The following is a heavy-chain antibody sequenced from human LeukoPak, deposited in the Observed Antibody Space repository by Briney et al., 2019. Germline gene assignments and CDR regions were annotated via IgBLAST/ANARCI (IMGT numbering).Heavy chain of an antibody. CDR1: GYTFTDYF. CDR3: ARGDGSGRYCIGY. D-gene: IGHD3-10*01. CDR2: INPNSGGT. J-gene: IGHJ4*02. V-gene: IGHV1-2*02. Sequence: GASVKVSCKASGYTFTDYFMHWVRQAPGQGLEWMGWINPNSGGTNYAQRFQGRVTMTRDTSISTVYMELSRLTSDDTAVYYCARGDGSGRYCIGYWGQGTLVAVAS.